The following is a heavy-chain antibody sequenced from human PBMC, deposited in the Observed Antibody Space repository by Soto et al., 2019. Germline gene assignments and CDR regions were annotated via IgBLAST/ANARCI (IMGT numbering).Heavy chain of an antibody. CDR1: GFTFSSYG. Sequence: QVQLVESGGGVVQPGRSLRLSCAASGFTFSSYGMHWVRQAPGKGLEWVAVIWYDGSNKYYADSVKGRFTISRDNSKNTLYLQMNSLRAEDTAVYYCARGREKPTWELPLRNWGQGTLVTVSS. CDR2: IWYDGSNK. CDR3: ARGREKPTWELPLRN. J-gene: IGHJ4*02. D-gene: IGHD1-26*01. V-gene: IGHV3-33*01.